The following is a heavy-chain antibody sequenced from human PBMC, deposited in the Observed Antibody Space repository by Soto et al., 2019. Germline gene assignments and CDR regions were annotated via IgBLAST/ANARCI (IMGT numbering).Heavy chain of an antibody. Sequence: QVQLVESGGGVVQPGRSLRLSCAASGFTFRTYGMHWVRQAPGKGLEWLAVISNNGINKYYADSVKGRFTISRDHSRDTLFLQMNSLRGEDTAIYYCAKVIRADSTSSNFYYYSGLDVWGQGTTVTVSS. V-gene: IGHV3-30*18. D-gene: IGHD6-6*01. CDR2: ISNNGINK. J-gene: IGHJ6*02. CDR3: AKVIRADSTSSNFYYYSGLDV. CDR1: GFTFRTYG.